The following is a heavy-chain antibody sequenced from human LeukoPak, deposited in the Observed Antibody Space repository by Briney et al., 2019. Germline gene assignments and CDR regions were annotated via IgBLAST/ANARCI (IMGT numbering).Heavy chain of an antibody. D-gene: IGHD6-6*01. Sequence: PGGSLRLSCAASGFTFSSYSMNWVRQAPGKGLEWVSSISSSSSYIYYADSVKGRSTISRDNAKNSLYLQMNSLRAEDTAVYYCARPRVYGFLVDYWGQGTLVTVSS. CDR1: GFTFSSYS. J-gene: IGHJ4*02. CDR2: ISSSSSYI. V-gene: IGHV3-21*01. CDR3: ARPRVYGFLVDY.